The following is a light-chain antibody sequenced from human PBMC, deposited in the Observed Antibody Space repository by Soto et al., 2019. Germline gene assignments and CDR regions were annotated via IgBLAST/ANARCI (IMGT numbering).Light chain of an antibody. Sequence: DIQMTQSPSTLSASVGDRVTITCRASQSISSWLAWYQQKPGKAPKLLIYKASSLESGVPSRFSGHGSGTEFPRTISSLQPDDFATYYLQQYNSYRAFGQGKKVEIK. CDR1: QSISSW. CDR3: QQYNSYRA. V-gene: IGKV1-5*03. J-gene: IGKJ1*01. CDR2: KAS.